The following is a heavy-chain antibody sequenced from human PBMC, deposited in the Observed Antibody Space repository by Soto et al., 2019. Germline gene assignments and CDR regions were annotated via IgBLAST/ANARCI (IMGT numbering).Heavy chain of an antibody. Sequence: SETLSLTCSVSGDSISTVDYFWAWIRQPPGQALEYIGYIYKSATTYYNPSFESRVAISLDTSKSQFSLNVTSVTAADTAVYFCARGRYCLTGRCFPNWFDSWGQGTLVTVSS. J-gene: IGHJ5*01. CDR3: ARGRYCLTGRCFPNWFDS. CDR2: IYKSATT. CDR1: GDSISTVDYF. D-gene: IGHD2-15*01. V-gene: IGHV4-30-4*01.